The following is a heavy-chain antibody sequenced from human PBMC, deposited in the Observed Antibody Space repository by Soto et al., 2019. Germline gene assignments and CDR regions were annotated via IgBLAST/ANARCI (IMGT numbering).Heavy chain of an antibody. CDR2: IYYSGST. D-gene: IGHD7-27*01. J-gene: IGHJ4*02. CDR3: ARATRLTGDQPFLDY. CDR1: GGSISSYY. V-gene: IGHV4-59*01. Sequence: SETLSLTCTVSGGSISSYYWSWIRQPPGKGLEWIGYIYYSGSTNYNPSLKSRVTISVDTSKNQFSLKLSSVTAADTAVYYCARATRLTGDQPFLDYWGQGTLVTVSS.